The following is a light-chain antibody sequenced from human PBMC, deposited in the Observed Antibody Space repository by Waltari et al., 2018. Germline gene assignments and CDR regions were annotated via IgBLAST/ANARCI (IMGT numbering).Light chain of an antibody. Sequence: DIQMTQSPSSLSASVGDRVTITCRASQSISKNLNWYQQKPGKAPKPLIYAASSLQSGVSSGFSGSGSGTHFTLTISSLRPEDFATYYCQQSYTTPYTFGQGTKLEIK. CDR1: QSISKN. J-gene: IGKJ2*01. CDR2: AAS. CDR3: QQSYTTPYT. V-gene: IGKV1-39*01.